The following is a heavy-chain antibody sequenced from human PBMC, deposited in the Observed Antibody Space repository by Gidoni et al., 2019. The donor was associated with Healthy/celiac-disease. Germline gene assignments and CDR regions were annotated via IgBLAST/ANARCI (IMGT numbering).Heavy chain of an antibody. CDR1: GGSSSRYY. CDR2: IYYSGST. V-gene: IGHV4-59*01. J-gene: IGHJ3*02. CDR3: ALHSGIAFDI. D-gene: IGHD3-10*01. Sequence: QVQLQESGRGLVKPSETLSLTCPVSGGSSSRYYWSWIRQPPGKGLEWIGYIYYSGSTNYNPSLKSRVTISVDTSKNQFSLKLSSVTAADTAVYYCALHSGIAFDIWGQGTMVTVSS.